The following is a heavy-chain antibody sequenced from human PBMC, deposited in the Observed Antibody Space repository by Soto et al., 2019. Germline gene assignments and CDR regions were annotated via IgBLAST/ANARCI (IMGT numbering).Heavy chain of an antibody. V-gene: IGHV3-21*05. CDR2: ISSTSNIA. CDR1: GFTFSDYS. Sequence: GGSLRLSCEGSGFTFSDYSMLWVRQAPGKGLEWVSYISSTSNIAFYVDSVEGRFTTSRDNAKNSLYLQMNSLRDEDTAVYYCASCYGDYEFPCEYWGQGTLVTVSS. CDR3: ASCYGDYEFPCEY. J-gene: IGHJ4*02. D-gene: IGHD4-17*01.